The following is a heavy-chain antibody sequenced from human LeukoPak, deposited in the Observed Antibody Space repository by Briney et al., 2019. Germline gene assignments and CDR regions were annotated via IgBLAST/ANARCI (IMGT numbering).Heavy chain of an antibody. CDR3: ARASYCSNGVCYLVEY. CDR1: GFTFSSYA. CDR2: ISGGGDNT. Sequence: GGSLRLSCAASGFTFSSYAKSWVRQAPGKGLEWVSSISGGGDNTYYADSVKGRFTISRDNSKNTLYVQMNSLRAEDTAVYYCARASYCSNGVCYLVEYWGQGTLVTVSS. V-gene: IGHV3-23*01. D-gene: IGHD2-8*01. J-gene: IGHJ4*02.